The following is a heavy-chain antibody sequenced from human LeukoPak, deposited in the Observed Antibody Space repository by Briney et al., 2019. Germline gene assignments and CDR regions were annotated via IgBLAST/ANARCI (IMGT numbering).Heavy chain of an antibody. Sequence: PGESLKIXCKGSGYSFTSYWIGWVRRMPGKGLESMGIIYPGDSDTRYSPSFQGQVTISADKSISTAYLQWSSLKASDTAMYYCARSYGYCSSTSCYTANDAFDIWGQGTMVTVSS. CDR2: IYPGDSDT. CDR1: GYSFTSYW. CDR3: ARSYGYCSSTSCYTANDAFDI. D-gene: IGHD2-2*02. V-gene: IGHV5-51*03. J-gene: IGHJ3*02.